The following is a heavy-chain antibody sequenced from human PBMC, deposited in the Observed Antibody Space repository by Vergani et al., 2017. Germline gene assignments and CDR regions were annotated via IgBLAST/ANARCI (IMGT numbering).Heavy chain of an antibody. Sequence: QVQLVESGGGVVQPGRSLRLSCAASGFTFSSSVMHWVRQAPGKGLEWVAVIWYDGSNKYYADSVKGRFTISRDNSKNTLYLQMNSLRAEDTAVYYCAREEFNIVAPIRPGLEEYDFDYWGQGTLVTVSS. CDR3: AREEFNIVAPIRPGLEEYDFDY. CDR1: GFTFSSSV. V-gene: IGHV3-33*01. J-gene: IGHJ4*02. D-gene: IGHD5-12*01. CDR2: IWYDGSNK.